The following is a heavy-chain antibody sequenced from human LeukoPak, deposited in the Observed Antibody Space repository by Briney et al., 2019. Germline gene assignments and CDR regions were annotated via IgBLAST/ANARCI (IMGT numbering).Heavy chain of an antibody. CDR1: GGSFSGYY. CDR3: ARGEGARDGYNYEGPFYFDY. V-gene: IGHV4-34*01. D-gene: IGHD5-24*01. Sequence: SETLSLTCAVYGGSFSGYYWSWIRQPPGKGLEWIGEINHSGSTNYNPSLKSRVTISVDTSKNQFSLNLNSMTAADTAVYYCARGEGARDGYNYEGPFYFDYWGQGTLVTVSS. CDR2: INHSGST. J-gene: IGHJ4*02.